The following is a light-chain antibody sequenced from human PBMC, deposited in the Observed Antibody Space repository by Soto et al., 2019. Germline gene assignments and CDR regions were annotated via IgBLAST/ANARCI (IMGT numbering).Light chain of an antibody. CDR3: QQSYSTLWT. CDR1: QSISSY. CDR2: AAS. V-gene: IGKV1-39*01. Sequence: DIQMTQSPSSLSASVGDRVTITCRASQSISSYLNWYQQKPGKAPKLLIYAASSLQSGVPSRFSGSGSGTDFTLTISRLQPEDFATDYGQQSYSTLWTFGQGTKVDIK. J-gene: IGKJ1*01.